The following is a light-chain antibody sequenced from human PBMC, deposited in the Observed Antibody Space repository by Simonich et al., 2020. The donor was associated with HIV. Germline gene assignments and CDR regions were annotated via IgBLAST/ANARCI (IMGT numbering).Light chain of an antibody. V-gene: IGKV4-1*01. CDR2: SAS. J-gene: IGKJ1*01. CDR3: QQYYITPQT. Sequence: DIVMTQSPDSLAVSLGERATINCKSSQSVLYSSNNKNYLAWYQQKPGQPPNLLIYSASTREAGVPDRFSGSGSETDFTLTISSLQVEDVAVYYCQQYYITPQTFGQGTKVEIK. CDR1: QSVLYSSNNKNY.